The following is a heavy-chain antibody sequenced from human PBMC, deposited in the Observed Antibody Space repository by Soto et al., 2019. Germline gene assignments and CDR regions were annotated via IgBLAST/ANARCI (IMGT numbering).Heavy chain of an antibody. J-gene: IGHJ4*02. Sequence: EVQLVESGGGLVKPGGSLRLSCVASGFTFSRYSINWFRQAPGKGLEWVSSISSGGNTKSYANSVKGRFTISRDNAKNSLYLEMNSLRHEDTAVYYCARVAYCGQGTLVTVSS. CDR3: ARVAY. CDR1: GFTFSRYS. CDR2: ISSGGNTK. V-gene: IGHV3-21*06.